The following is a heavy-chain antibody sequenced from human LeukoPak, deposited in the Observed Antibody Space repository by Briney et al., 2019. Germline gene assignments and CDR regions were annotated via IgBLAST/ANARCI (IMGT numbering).Heavy chain of an antibody. V-gene: IGHV3-72*01. Sequence: QPGRSLRLSCAASGFTFSSYAMSWVRQAPGKGLDWVARIRNRPKSYTTEYAASVKGRFTISRDDSKSSLFLQMSGLRTEDTAMYYCSISYVPGKDAYFDLRGQGTLVTVSS. CDR1: GFTFSSYA. CDR3: SISYVPGKDAYFDL. CDR2: IRNRPKSYTT. J-gene: IGHJ5*02. D-gene: IGHD3-10*02.